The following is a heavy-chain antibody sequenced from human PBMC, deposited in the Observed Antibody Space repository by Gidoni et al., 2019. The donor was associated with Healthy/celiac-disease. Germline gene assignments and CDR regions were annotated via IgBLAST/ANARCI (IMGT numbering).Heavy chain of an antibody. CDR2: ISNDGSNN. D-gene: IGHD3-16*02. CDR3: ARSGDLSPYYFDY. J-gene: IGHJ4*02. CDR1: GFTVSSYA. V-gene: IGHV3-30-3*01. Sequence: QVQLVESGGGVVESGRSLSITGAASGFTVSSYAMHWVRQAPGQGLEWVSVISNDGSNNYYADSVKGRFTISSDNSKNTLYLQMNSLRAEDTAVYYCARSGDLSPYYFDYWGQGTLVTVSS.